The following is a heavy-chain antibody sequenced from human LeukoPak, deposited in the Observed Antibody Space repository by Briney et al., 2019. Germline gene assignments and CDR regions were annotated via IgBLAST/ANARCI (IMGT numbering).Heavy chain of an antibody. CDR2: MNPNSGNT. D-gene: IGHD3-9*01. Sequence: GASVKVSCTASGYTFTSYDINWVRQATGQGLEWMGWMNPNSGNTGYAQKFQGRVTMTRNTSINTAYMELSSLRSEDTAVYYCARVGAPYYDILTGYLYYYYYMDVWGKGTTVTISS. CDR1: GYTFTSYD. J-gene: IGHJ6*03. CDR3: ARVGAPYYDILTGYLYYYYYMDV. V-gene: IGHV1-8*01.